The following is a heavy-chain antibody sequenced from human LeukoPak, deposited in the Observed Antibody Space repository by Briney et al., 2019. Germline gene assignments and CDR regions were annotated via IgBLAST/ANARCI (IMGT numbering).Heavy chain of an antibody. CDR3: ASRAFYDSSGLDF. CDR2: VSNSGNT. V-gene: IGHV4-4*07. Sequence: ASVTLSLTCSVSGGSISDFYWSWIRQPAGKGLEWIGHVSNSGNTKYNPSLKSRVTISIDTSKKHFSLNLSSVSAADTAVYYCASRAFYDSSGLDFWGQGILVTVSS. CDR1: GGSISDFY. D-gene: IGHD3-22*01. J-gene: IGHJ4*02.